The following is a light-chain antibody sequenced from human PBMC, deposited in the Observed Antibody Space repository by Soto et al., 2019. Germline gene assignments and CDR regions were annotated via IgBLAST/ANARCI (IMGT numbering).Light chain of an antibody. CDR2: GNS. Sequence: QSVLTQPPSVSGAPGQRVTISCTGSSSNIGAGFDVHWYQQLPGTAPKLLFYGNSNRPSGVPVRFSGSKSGTSASLVITGLQAEDEADYYCQSYDSSLSGSSGVFGGGTKVTVL. CDR1: SSNIGAGFD. J-gene: IGLJ3*02. CDR3: QSYDSSLSGSSGV. V-gene: IGLV1-40*01.